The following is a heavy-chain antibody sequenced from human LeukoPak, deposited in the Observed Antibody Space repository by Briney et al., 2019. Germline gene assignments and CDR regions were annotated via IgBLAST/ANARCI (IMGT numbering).Heavy chain of an antibody. V-gene: IGHV3-66*01. J-gene: IGHJ6*03. Sequence: GGSLRLSCAASGFTVSSNYMSWVRQAPGKGLEWVSVIYSGGSTYYADSVKGRFTISRDNSKNSLYLQMNSLRAEDTAVYYCARKDAAAAGNYYYMDVWGKGTTVTVSS. D-gene: IGHD6-13*01. CDR1: GFTVSSNY. CDR2: IYSGGST. CDR3: ARKDAAAAGNYYYMDV.